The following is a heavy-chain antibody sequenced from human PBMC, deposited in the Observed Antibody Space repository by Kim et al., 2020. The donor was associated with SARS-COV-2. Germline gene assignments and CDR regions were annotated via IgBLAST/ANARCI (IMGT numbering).Heavy chain of an antibody. V-gene: IGHV4-39*01. CDR3: ARHGSIVGATRWFDP. D-gene: IGHD1-26*01. Sequence: SETLSLTCTVSGGSISSSSYYWGWIRQPPGKGLEWIGSIYYSGSTYYNPSLKSRVTISVDTSKNQFSLKLSSVTAADTAVYYCARHGSIVGATRWFDPWGQGTLVTVSS. J-gene: IGHJ5*02. CDR2: IYYSGST. CDR1: GGSISSSSYY.